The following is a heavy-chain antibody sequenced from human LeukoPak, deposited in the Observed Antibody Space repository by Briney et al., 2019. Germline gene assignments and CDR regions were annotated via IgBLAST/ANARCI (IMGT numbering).Heavy chain of an antibody. CDR3: AREYSWYYFDY. CDR2: INHSGST. V-gene: IGHV4-34*01. D-gene: IGHD6-6*01. J-gene: IGHJ4*02. CDR1: GGSFSGYY. Sequence: SETLSLTCAVYGGSFSGYYWSWIRQPPGKGLEWIGEINHSGSTNYNPSLKSRVTISVDTSKNQFPLKLSSVTAADTAVYYCAREYSWYYFDYWGQGTLVTVSS.